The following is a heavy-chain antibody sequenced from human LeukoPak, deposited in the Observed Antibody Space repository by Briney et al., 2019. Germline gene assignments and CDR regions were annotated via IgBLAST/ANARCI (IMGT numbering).Heavy chain of an antibody. V-gene: IGHV3-7*01. CDR3: ARDGRYYYDSSGYPYPDY. D-gene: IGHD3-22*01. J-gene: IGHJ4*02. CDR2: IKQDGSEK. Sequence: HPGGSLRLSCAASGFTFSSYWMSWVRQAPGEGLEWVANIKQDGSEKYYVDSVKGRFTISRDNAKNSLYLQTNSLRAEDTAVYYCARDGRYYYDSSGYPYPDYWGQGTLVTVSS. CDR1: GFTFSSYW.